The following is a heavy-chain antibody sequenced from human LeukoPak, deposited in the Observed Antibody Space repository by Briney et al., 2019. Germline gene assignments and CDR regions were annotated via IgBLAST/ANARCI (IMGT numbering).Heavy chain of an antibody. J-gene: IGHJ6*02. D-gene: IGHD5/OR15-5a*01. CDR2: INHSGST. Sequence: SETLSLTCAVYGGSFSGYYWSWIRQPPGKGLEWIGEINHSGSTNYNPSLKSRVTISVDTSKNQFSLKLSSVTAADAAVYYCARGSNYGMDVWGQGTTVTVSS. CDR3: ARGSNYGMDV. CDR1: GGSFSGYY. V-gene: IGHV4-34*01.